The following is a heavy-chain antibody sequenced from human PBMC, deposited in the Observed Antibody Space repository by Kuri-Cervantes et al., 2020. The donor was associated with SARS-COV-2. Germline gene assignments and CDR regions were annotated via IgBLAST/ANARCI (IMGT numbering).Heavy chain of an antibody. D-gene: IGHD3-3*01. CDR2: IIPIFGTA. V-gene: IGHV1-69*06. CDR1: GYTFTSYA. CDR3: ARAYLPIRFLEWLTYDY. Sequence: SVKVSCKASGYTFTSYAMHWVRQAPGQRLEWMGWIIPIFGTANYAQKFQGRVTITADKSTSTSYMELSSLRSEDTAVYYCARAYLPIRFLEWLTYDYWGQGTLVTVSS. J-gene: IGHJ4*02.